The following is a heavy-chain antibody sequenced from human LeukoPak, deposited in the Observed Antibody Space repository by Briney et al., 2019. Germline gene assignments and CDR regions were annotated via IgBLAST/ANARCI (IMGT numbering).Heavy chain of an antibody. J-gene: IGHJ5*02. V-gene: IGHV4-59*01. D-gene: IGHD3-10*01. CDR1: GGSISSYY. CDR2: IYYSGST. Sequence: PSETLSPTCTVSGGSISSYYWSWIRQPPGKGLEWIGYIYYSGSTNYNPSLKSRVTISVDTSKNQFSLKLSSVTAADTAVYYCASVITSRGWFDPWGQGTLVTVSS. CDR3: ASVITSRGWFDP.